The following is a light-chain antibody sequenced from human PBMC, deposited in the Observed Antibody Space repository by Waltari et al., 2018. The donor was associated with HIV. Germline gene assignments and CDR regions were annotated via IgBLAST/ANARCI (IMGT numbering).Light chain of an antibody. CDR1: SGHSNYD. CDR3: QTWDTGIRV. Sequence: QLVLTQSPSASASLGASVKFTCTLSSGHSNYDIAWHQQQPEKGPRYLMKLNSDGSHSKGDGIPYRLSGSSSGAERYLTISSLQSEDEADYYCQTWDTGIRVFGGGTKLTVL. J-gene: IGLJ3*02. V-gene: IGLV4-69*01. CDR2: LNSDGSH.